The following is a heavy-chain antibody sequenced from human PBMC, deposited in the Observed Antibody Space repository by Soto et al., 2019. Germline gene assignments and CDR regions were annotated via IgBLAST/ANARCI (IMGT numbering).Heavy chain of an antibody. Sequence: SQTLSLTCDISGDSVSSNSAAWNWIRQSPSRGLEWLGRTSYRSKWYNDYAVSVKSRITINPDTSKNQFSLQLNSVTPEDTAVYYCARDRCSGGSCYNWFDPWGQGTLVTVSS. D-gene: IGHD2-15*01. V-gene: IGHV6-1*01. CDR2: TSYRSKWYN. J-gene: IGHJ5*02. CDR3: ARDRCSGGSCYNWFDP. CDR1: GDSVSSNSAA.